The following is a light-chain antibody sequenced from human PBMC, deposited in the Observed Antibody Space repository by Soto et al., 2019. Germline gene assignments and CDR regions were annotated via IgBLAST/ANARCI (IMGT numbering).Light chain of an antibody. V-gene: IGKV1-27*01. J-gene: IGKJ3*01. CDR3: QKYNSAPFT. CDR2: AAS. Sequence: DSQMTQSPSSRYASVGDRGTIPCRERQGIRNYLSWYQQKPGKVPNLLIYAASTVQSGVPSRFSGSGSGTDLTLTIISLQPEDVATYYCQKYNSAPFTLVPGTKVDLK. CDR1: QGIRNY.